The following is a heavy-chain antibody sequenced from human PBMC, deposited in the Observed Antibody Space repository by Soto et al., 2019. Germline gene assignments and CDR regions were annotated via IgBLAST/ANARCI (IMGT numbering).Heavy chain of an antibody. J-gene: IGHJ4*02. CDR3: ARGHGRFAH. CDR1: GGSISSSNW. Sequence: QVQLQESGPGLVKPSGTLSLTCTVSGGSISSSNWWSWVRQPPGRGLEWIGETYHSGFANYNPSLKSRVAISLDTSKTQFSLSLTSVTVADRAIYYCARGHGRFAHWGQGTLVTVSS. V-gene: IGHV4-4*02. CDR2: TYHSGFA.